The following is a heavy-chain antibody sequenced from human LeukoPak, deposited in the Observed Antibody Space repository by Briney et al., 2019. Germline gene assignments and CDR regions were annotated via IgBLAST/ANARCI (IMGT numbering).Heavy chain of an antibody. CDR2: IYHSGST. CDR3: ARASYSYGSGY. CDR1: GGSISSGGYS. Sequence: PSETLSLTCAVSGGSISSGGYSWSWIRQPPGKGLEWIGYIYHSGSTYYNPSLKSRVTISVDRSKNQFSLKLSSVTAADTAVYYCARASYSYGSGYWGQGTLVTVSS. D-gene: IGHD5-18*01. J-gene: IGHJ4*02. V-gene: IGHV4-30-2*01.